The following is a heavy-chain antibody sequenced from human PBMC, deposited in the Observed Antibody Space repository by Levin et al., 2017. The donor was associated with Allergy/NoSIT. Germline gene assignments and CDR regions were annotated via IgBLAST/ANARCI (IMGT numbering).Heavy chain of an antibody. V-gene: IGHV3-21*01. CDR3: SRGLRSGYDLDY. J-gene: IGHJ4*02. Sequence: GGSLRLSCAASGFTFSNYALNWVRQAPGKGLEWVSSISSSSQYIYYADSVKGRFTISRDNARNSLYLQMNRVRADDTAVYYCSRGLRSGYDLDYWGQGTLVTVSS. D-gene: IGHD5-12*01. CDR2: ISSSSQYI. CDR1: GFTFSNYA.